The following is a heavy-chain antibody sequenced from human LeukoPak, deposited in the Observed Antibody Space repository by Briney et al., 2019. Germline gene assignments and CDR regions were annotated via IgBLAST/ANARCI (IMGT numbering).Heavy chain of an antibody. CDR3: ARRSGLDY. CDR1: GFTFSSYS. Sequence: PGGSLRLSCAASGFTFSSYSMNWVRQAPGKGLEWVSYISSSSSTIYYADSVKGRFTISRDNAKNSLYLQMNSLRAEDTAVYYCARRSGLDYWSQGTLVTVSS. CDR2: ISSSSSTI. J-gene: IGHJ4*02. V-gene: IGHV3-48*01.